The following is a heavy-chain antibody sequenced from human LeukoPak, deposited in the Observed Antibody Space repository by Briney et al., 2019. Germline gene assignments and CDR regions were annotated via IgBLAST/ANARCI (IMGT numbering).Heavy chain of an antibody. CDR3: ARSGSDFDY. Sequence: SGGSLRLSCEASGFTFSNYWMSWVRQTPGKGLEWVANIKEDGSEKNYVDSVKGRFTLSRDNAKNSLYLQMNSLRAEDPAVYYCARSGSDFDYWGQGTLVSVSS. V-gene: IGHV3-7*01. J-gene: IGHJ4*02. CDR2: IKEDGSEK. CDR1: GFTFSNYW. D-gene: IGHD3-3*01.